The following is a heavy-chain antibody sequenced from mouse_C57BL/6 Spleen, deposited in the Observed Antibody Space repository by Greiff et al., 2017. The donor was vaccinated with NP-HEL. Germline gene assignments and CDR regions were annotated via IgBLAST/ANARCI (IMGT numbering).Heavy chain of an antibody. D-gene: IGHD2-1*01. Sequence: VQLQQPGAELVKPGASVKLSCKASGYTFTSYWMQWVKQRPGQGLEWIGEIDPSDSYTNYNQKFKGKATLTVDTSSSTAYMQLSSLTSEDSAVYYCAGYYPDYFDYWGQGTTLTVSS. V-gene: IGHV1-50*01. J-gene: IGHJ2*01. CDR1: GYTFTSYW. CDR2: IDPSDSYT. CDR3: AGYYPDYFDY.